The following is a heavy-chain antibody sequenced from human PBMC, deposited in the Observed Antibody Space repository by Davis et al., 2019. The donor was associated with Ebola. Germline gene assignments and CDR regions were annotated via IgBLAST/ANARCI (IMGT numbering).Heavy chain of an antibody. D-gene: IGHD3-9*01. CDR2: MNPNSGNT. CDR1: GYTFTNYD. Sequence: AASVKVSCKTSGYTFTNYDINWLRQATGQGLEWMGWMNPNSGNTGYAQKFQGRVTMTRNTSISTAYMELNSLRSEDTAVYYCARGPTGYVPYYFDYWGQGTLVTASS. J-gene: IGHJ4*02. CDR3: ARGPTGYVPYYFDY. V-gene: IGHV1-8*01.